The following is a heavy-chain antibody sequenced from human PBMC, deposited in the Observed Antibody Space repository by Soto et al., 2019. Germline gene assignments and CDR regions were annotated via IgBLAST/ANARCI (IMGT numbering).Heavy chain of an antibody. V-gene: IGHV1-69*13. D-gene: IGHD3-22*01. Sequence: GASVKVSCKASGGTFSSYAISWVRQAPGQGLEWMGGIIPIFGTANYAQKFQGRVTITADESTSTAYMELSSLRSEDTAVYYCARQYYYDSSGYDLYYFDYWGQGTLVTVSS. CDR2: IIPIFGTA. CDR1: GGTFSSYA. CDR3: ARQYYYDSSGYDLYYFDY. J-gene: IGHJ4*02.